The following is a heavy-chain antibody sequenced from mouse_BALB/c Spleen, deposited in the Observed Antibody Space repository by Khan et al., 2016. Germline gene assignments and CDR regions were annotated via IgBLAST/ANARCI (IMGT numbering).Heavy chain of an antibody. CDR3: ARGDYFVSSHYWYFDV. CDR2: INYDGGD. J-gene: IGHJ1*01. Sequence: EVQLQESGPGLVKPSQSLSLTCSVTGCSITSGYYWHWLRQFPGNKLEWMGYINYDGGDHYNPSLKNRISIPRDTSKNQFFLKLNSVTTEDTATDYCARGDYFVSSHYWYFDVWGAGTTVTVSS. D-gene: IGHD1-1*01. CDR1: GCSITSGYY. V-gene: IGHV3-6*02.